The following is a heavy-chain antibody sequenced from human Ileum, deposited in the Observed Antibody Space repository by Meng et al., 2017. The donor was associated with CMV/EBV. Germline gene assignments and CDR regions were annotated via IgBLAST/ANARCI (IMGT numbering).Heavy chain of an antibody. V-gene: IGHV1-18*01. CDR2: ISTYNGET. D-gene: IGHD3-3*01. J-gene: IGHJ6*02. CDR1: GYTFSSYG. CDR3: ARGHDFWSAYSSNPYYYGLDV. Sequence: ASVKVSCKTSGYTFSSYGITWVRQAPGQGLEWMGWISTYNGETNYAQNIQGRVTVTTDTSTSTAYLELTSLRSDDTAVYYCARGHDFWSAYSSNPYYYGLDVWGQGTTVTVSS.